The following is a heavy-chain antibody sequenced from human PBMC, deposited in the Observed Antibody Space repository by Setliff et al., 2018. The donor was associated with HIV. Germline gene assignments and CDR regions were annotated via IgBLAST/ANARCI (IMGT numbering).Heavy chain of an antibody. Sequence: SESLSLTCGVSGYSMSSGYYWGWIRQPPGKGLEWIGNVYHTGSTYYNPSLKSRVTISVDTSKNQFSLKLSSVIAADTAVYYCARHAAGPDGPFDYWGQGTLVTVSS. CDR1: GYSMSSGYY. D-gene: IGHD2-2*01. V-gene: IGHV4-38-2*01. CDR3: ARHAAGPDGPFDY. J-gene: IGHJ4*02. CDR2: VYHTGST.